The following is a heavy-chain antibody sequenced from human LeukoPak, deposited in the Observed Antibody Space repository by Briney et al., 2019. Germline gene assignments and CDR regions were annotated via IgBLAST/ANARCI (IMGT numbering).Heavy chain of an antibody. Sequence: SETLSLTCTVSGGSINSYYWSWIRQPPGKGLEWIGYIFYSGSTNYNPSLKSRVTISVDTSKNQFSLKLSSVTAADTAVYYCARFSVTGAYWGQGTLVTVSS. V-gene: IGHV4-59*01. CDR3: ARFSVTGAY. D-gene: IGHD2-21*02. CDR1: GGSINSYY. J-gene: IGHJ4*02. CDR2: IFYSGST.